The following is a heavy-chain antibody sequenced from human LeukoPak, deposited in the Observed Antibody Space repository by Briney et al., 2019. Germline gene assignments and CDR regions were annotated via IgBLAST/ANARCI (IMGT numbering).Heavy chain of an antibody. D-gene: IGHD5-12*01. Sequence: PGGSLRLSCVASGFTFSDHYMDWVRQAPGKGLEWVGRIRNKANSYTTEYAASVKGRFTISRDDSKNSLSLQMNGLKTEDTAMYYCASNVDSGVDVWGQGTLVTVSS. CDR3: ASNVDSGVDV. V-gene: IGHV3-72*01. CDR2: IRNKANSYTT. CDR1: GFTFSDHY. J-gene: IGHJ4*02.